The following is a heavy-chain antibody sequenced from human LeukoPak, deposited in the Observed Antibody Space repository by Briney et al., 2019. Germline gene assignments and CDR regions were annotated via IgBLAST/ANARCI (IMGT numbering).Heavy chain of an antibody. CDR3: TRDILTGYHKYFDY. Sequence: GGSLRLSCAASGFSFGGYGMHWVRQAPGKGLEWVAHIWYDASNKQYADSVKGRFTTSRDNSKNMLYLEMNNLRVEDTAVHYCTRDILTGYHKYFDYWGQGTLVTVSS. CDR2: IWYDASNK. D-gene: IGHD3-9*01. J-gene: IGHJ4*02. CDR1: GFSFGGYG. V-gene: IGHV3-33*01.